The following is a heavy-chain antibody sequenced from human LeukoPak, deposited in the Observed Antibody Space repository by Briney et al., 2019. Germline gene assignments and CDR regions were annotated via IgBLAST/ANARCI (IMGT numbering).Heavy chain of an antibody. D-gene: IGHD1-26*01. CDR2: IIPIFGTA. J-gene: IGHJ3*02. CDR3: ARDPGEWELHVNDAFDI. CDR1: GGTFSSYA. V-gene: IGHV1-69*05. Sequence: GASVKVSCKASGGTFSSYAISWVRQAPGQGLEWMGGIIPIFGTANYAQKFQGRVTITTDESTSTAYMELSSLRSEDTAVYYCARDPGEWELHVNDAFDIWGQGTMVTVSS.